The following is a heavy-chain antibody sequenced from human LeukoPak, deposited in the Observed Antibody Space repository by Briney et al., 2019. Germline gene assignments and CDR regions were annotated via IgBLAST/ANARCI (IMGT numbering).Heavy chain of an antibody. V-gene: IGHV4-4*07. J-gene: IGHJ5*02. CDR3: ARLDILVPRAVEWFDP. CDR2: ISSTGTA. D-gene: IGHD3-9*01. CDR1: GDSISGKY. Sequence: SETLSLTCTVSGDSISGKYWSWIRRPAGRGLEWLGRISSTGTADYSPSLKGRATMSLDTSKNQFSLSLTSVTAADTAVYYCARLDILVPRAVEWFDPWGQGTLVIVSS.